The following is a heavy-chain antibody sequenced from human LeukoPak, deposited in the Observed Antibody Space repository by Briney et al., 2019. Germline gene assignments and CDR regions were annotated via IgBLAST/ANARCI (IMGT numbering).Heavy chain of an antibody. D-gene: IGHD3-9*01. CDR3: ATDLRIYVILTGYHAPNAFDI. Sequence: GASVKVSCTASGYTFTSYGISWVRQAPGQGLEWMGWISAYNSNTNFAQKLQGRVTMTTDTSTSTAYMELRSLRSDDTAVYYCATDLRIYVILTGYHAPNAFDIWGQGTMVTVSA. CDR2: ISAYNSNT. J-gene: IGHJ3*02. V-gene: IGHV1-18*01. CDR1: GYTFTSYG.